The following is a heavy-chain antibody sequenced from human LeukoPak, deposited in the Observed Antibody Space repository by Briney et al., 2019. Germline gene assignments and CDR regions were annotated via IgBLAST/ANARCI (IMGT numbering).Heavy chain of an antibody. J-gene: IGHJ4*02. CDR2: IGGSGTRT. D-gene: IGHD2-2*03. Sequence: GGSLRLSCSASGFTFTTYGMNWVRQAPGKGLGWVSGIGGSGTRTYYADSVKGRFTISRDNSKNTLYLQMDSLRDEDTAVYYCAKDSHWILFDDWGQGTLVTVSS. V-gene: IGHV3-23*01. CDR3: AKDSHWILFDD. CDR1: GFTFTTYG.